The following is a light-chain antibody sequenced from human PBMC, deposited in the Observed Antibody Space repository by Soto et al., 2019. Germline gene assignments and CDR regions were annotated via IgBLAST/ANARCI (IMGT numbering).Light chain of an antibody. CDR2: EVT. J-gene: IGLJ1*01. Sequence: QSVLAQPGSVSGSPGQSITISCTGTSSDVGAYNYVSWYQQHPGKAPKLMIYEVTNRPSGVSTRFSGSKSGNTASLTISGLQAEDEADYYCCSFTSGNTAYVFGTGKKVIVL. CDR3: CSFTSGNTAYV. CDR1: SSDVGAYNY. V-gene: IGLV2-14*01.